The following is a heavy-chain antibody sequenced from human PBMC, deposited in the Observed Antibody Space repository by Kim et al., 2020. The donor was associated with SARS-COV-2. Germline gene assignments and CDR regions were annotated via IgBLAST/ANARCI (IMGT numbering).Heavy chain of an antibody. V-gene: IGHV3-23*01. CDR1: GFTFSSYA. J-gene: IGHJ1*01. D-gene: IGHD3-22*01. Sequence: GGSLRLSCAASGFTFSSYAMSWVRQAPGKGLEWVSAISGSGGSTYYADSVKGRFTISRDNSKNTLYLQMNSLRAEDTAVYYCAKDPGGLEGAYDSSGYEYFQHWGQGTLVTVSS. CDR3: AKDPGGLEGAYDSSGYEYFQH. CDR2: ISGSGGST.